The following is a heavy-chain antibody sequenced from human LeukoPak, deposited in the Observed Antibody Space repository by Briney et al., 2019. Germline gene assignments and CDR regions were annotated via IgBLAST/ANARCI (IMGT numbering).Heavy chain of an antibody. D-gene: IGHD3-22*01. CDR2: INHSGST. V-gene: IGHV4-34*01. CDR1: GGSFSGYY. Sequence: SETLSLTCDVSGGSFSGYYWTWIRQPPGKGLEWIGEINHSGSTNYNPSLKSRVTISVDTSKNQFSLKLSSVTAADTAMYYCARPYSDYYDSSGFDYWGQGTLVTVSS. CDR3: ARPYSDYYDSSGFDY. J-gene: IGHJ4*02.